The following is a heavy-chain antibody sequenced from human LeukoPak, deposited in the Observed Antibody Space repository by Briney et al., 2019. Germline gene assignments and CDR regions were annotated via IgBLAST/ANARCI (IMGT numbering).Heavy chain of an antibody. Sequence: ASVKVSCKASGYTFTSYGISWVRQAPGQGLEGMGWISAYNGNTNYAQKLQGRVTMTADTSTSTAYMELRSLRSDDTAVYYCARPLCYLDDSSLGYWGQGTLVTVSS. V-gene: IGHV1-18*01. D-gene: IGHD3-22*01. J-gene: IGHJ4*02. CDR1: GYTFTSYG. CDR3: ARPLCYLDDSSLGY. CDR2: ISAYNGNT.